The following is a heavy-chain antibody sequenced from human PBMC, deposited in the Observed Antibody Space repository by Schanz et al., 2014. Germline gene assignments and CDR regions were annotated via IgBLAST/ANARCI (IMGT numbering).Heavy chain of an antibody. CDR2: ITYNGGTI. CDR1: GFTFSSNS. Sequence: EVQLVESGGGLVQPGGSLRLSCAASGFTFSSNSMNWVRQAPGKGLEWISYITYNGGTIYYADSVKGRFTISRDNAKNSLYLEMNSLRAEDTALYYCARDRRNADLDYWGQGTLXTVSS. D-gene: IGHD1-1*01. V-gene: IGHV3-48*01. CDR3: ARDRRNADLDY. J-gene: IGHJ4*02.